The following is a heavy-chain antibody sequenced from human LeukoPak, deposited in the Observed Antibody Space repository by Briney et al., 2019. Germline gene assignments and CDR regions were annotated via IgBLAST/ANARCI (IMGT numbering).Heavy chain of an antibody. Sequence: SETLSLTCAVSGYSISSGYYWGWIRQPPGKGLEWIGSIYHSGSTYYNPSLKSRVTISVDTSKNQFSLKLSSVTAADTAVYYCARMIVVVITPDYFDYWGQGTLVTVPS. J-gene: IGHJ4*02. CDR1: GYSISSGYY. V-gene: IGHV4-38-2*01. D-gene: IGHD3-22*01. CDR2: IYHSGST. CDR3: ARMIVVVITPDYFDY.